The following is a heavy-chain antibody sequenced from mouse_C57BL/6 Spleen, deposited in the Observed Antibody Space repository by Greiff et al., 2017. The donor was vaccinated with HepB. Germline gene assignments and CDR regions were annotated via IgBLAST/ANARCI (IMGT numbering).Heavy chain of an antibody. CDR3: AGQWGGSGHWCFDV. Sequence: EVKLVESGGGLVKPGGSLKLSCAASGFTFSDYGMHWVRQAPEKGLEWVAYISSGSSTIYYADTVKGRSTISRDNAKNTPFLQMTSLRSEGTAMYYCAGQWGGSGHWCFDVWGTGTTVTVSS. J-gene: IGHJ1*03. D-gene: IGHD1-1*01. V-gene: IGHV5-17*01. CDR1: GFTFSDYG. CDR2: ISSGSSTI.